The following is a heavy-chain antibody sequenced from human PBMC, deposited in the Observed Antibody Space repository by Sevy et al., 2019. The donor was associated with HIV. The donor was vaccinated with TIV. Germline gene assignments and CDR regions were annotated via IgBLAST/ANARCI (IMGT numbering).Heavy chain of an antibody. J-gene: IGHJ4*02. Sequence: ASVKVSCKASGYTFSGYSISWVRQAPGQRLEWMGWMSTYNGNTKYAQKVQGRVTMTTDTSTSTAYMELRGLRSDDTAVYYCARDTREKSFDYWGQGTLVTVSS. CDR2: MSTYNGNT. CDR3: ARDTREKSFDY. V-gene: IGHV1-18*01. CDR1: GYTFSGYS.